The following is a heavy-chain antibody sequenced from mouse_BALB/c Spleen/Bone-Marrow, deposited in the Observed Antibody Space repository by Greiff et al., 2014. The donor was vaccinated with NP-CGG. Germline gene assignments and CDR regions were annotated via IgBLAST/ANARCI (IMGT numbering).Heavy chain of an antibody. V-gene: IGHV1-54*01. CDR3: ARAITDAMDY. J-gene: IGHJ4*01. CDR2: INSGSGGT. D-gene: IGHD2-4*01. CDR1: GYAFTNYL. Sequence: QGQLKQSGAELVRAGTSVKGSCKGSGYAFTNYLVEGGKQRAGQGLEWIGVINSGSGGTKYNEKFKGKATLTADKSSSTAYMQLSSLTSDDSAVYFCARAITDAMDYWGQGTSVTVSS.